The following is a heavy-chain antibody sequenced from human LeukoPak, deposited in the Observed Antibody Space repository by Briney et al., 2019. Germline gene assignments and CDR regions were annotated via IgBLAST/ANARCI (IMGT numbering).Heavy chain of an antibody. D-gene: IGHD2-15*01. CDR3: ARDSGDCSGGSCYSFVDY. CDR1: GGSVSSGSYY. CDR2: IYYSGST. J-gene: IGHJ4*02. V-gene: IGHV4-61*01. Sequence: SETPSLTCTVSGGSVSSGSYYWSWIRQPRGKGLEWIGYIYYSGSTNYNPSLKSRVTISVDTSKNQFSLKLSSVTAADTAVYYCARDSGDCSGGSCYSFVDYWGQGTLVTVSS.